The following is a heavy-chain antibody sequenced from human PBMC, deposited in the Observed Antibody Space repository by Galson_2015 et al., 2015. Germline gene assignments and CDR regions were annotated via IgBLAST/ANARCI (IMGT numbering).Heavy chain of an antibody. CDR3: ARVRRELASSGPRHYWVFDL. V-gene: IGHV3-23*01. Sequence: SLRLSCAASGFSFSNSPMSWVRQAPGKELEWVSSISHSGATTHYADSVKGRFTISRDNSYNTLYLQVNSLRVADTAVYYCARVRRELASSGPRHYWVFDLWGRGARVTVSS. J-gene: IGHJ2*01. D-gene: IGHD6-19*01. CDR1: GFSFSNSP. CDR2: ISHSGATT.